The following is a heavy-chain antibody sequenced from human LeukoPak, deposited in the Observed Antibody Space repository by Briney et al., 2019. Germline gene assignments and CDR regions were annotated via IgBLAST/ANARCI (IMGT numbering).Heavy chain of an antibody. CDR1: GFTFSSYW. Sequence: GGSLRLSCAASGFTFSSYWMSWVRQAPGKGLEWVANIKQDGSEKYYVDSVKGRFTISRDNAKISLYLQMNSLRAEDTAVYHCARYGSTMVRGFDYWGQGTLVTVSS. V-gene: IGHV3-7*01. D-gene: IGHD3-10*01. J-gene: IGHJ4*02. CDR3: ARYGSTMVRGFDY. CDR2: IKQDGSEK.